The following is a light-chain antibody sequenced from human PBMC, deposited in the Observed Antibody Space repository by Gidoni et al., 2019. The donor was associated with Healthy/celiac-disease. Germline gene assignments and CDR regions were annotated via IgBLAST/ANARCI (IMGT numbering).Light chain of an antibody. Sequence: EIVLTQSPGTLSWSPGESATLSCRASQSVSSSYLAWYQQKPGQAPRLLIYGASGRAPGIPDRVSGSGSGTDFTLTISRLEPEDCAVYYCQQYGSSLITFGQGTRLEIK. V-gene: IGKV3-20*01. CDR2: GAS. CDR1: QSVSSSY. J-gene: IGKJ5*01. CDR3: QQYGSSLIT.